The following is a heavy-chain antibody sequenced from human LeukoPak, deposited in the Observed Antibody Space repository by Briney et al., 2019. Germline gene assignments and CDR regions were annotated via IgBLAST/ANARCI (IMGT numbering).Heavy chain of an antibody. Sequence: QPGGSLRLSCAASGFTVSSNYMSWVRQAPGKGLEWVSVIYSGGSTYYADSVKGRFTISRDNSKNTLYLQMNSLRAEDTAVYYCARRDSSGYYAHFDYWGQGTLVTVSS. V-gene: IGHV3-53*01. D-gene: IGHD3-22*01. CDR2: IYSGGST. CDR3: ARRDSSGYYAHFDY. CDR1: GFTVSSNY. J-gene: IGHJ4*02.